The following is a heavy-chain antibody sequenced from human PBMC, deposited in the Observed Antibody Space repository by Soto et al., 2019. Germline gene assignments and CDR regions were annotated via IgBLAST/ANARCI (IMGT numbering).Heavy chain of an antibody. J-gene: IGHJ4*02. V-gene: IGHV4-61*01. Sequence: QVQLQESGPGLVKPSETLSLTSTVSGGSVSSGSYYWSWIRQPPGKGLEWIGYIYCSGSTNYNPSLKSRVTISVDTSKNQFSLKLSSVTAADTAVYYCARVPMITFGGVIASFDYWGQGTLVTVSS. CDR3: ARVPMITFGGVIASFDY. CDR1: GGSVSSGSYY. D-gene: IGHD3-16*02. CDR2: IYCSGST.